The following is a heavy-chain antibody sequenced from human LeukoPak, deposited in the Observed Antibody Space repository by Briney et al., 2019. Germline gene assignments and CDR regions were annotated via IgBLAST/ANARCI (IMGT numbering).Heavy chain of an antibody. D-gene: IGHD2-2*02. CDR1: GGSISSYY. V-gene: IGHV4-59*01. CDR2: IYYSGST. Sequence: PSETLSLTCTVSGGSISSYYWSWIRQPPGKGLEWIGYIYYSGSTNYNPSLKSRVTISVDTSKNQFSLKLSSVTAADTAVYYCARDHGYCSSTSCYTVDLWGRGTLVTVSS. CDR3: ARDHGYCSSTSCYTVDL. J-gene: IGHJ2*01.